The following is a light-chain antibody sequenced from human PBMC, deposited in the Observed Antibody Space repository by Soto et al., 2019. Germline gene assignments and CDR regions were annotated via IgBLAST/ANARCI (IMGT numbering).Light chain of an antibody. Sequence: QSALTQPRSVSGSPGQSVTISCTGTISDVGGYNYVSWYQQHPGKAPKLMIYDVSKRPSGVPDRFSGSKSGNTASLTISGLQAEDEADYYCCSYAGSYTFTYVFGTGTKVTVL. CDR1: ISDVGGYNY. CDR3: CSYAGSYTFTYV. V-gene: IGLV2-11*01. J-gene: IGLJ1*01. CDR2: DVS.